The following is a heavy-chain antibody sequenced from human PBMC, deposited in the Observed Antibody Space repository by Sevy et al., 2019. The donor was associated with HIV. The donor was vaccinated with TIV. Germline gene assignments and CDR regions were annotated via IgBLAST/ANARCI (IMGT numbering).Heavy chain of an antibody. CDR2: IHYSGST. Sequence: SETLSLTCTVSGGSISSSSDFWGWIRQPPGKGLEWIGTIHYSGSTYYNSSLKSRVTISVDTSKNQFSLKLSSVTAADTAVYSCARLGSPRVVFWSWGQGTLVTVSS. V-gene: IGHV4-39*01. CDR3: ARLGSPRVVFWS. J-gene: IGHJ5*02. CDR1: GGSISSSSDF. D-gene: IGHD3-3*01.